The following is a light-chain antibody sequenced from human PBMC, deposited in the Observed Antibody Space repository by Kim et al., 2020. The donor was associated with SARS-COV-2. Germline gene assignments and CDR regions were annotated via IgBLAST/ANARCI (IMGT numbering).Light chain of an antibody. J-gene: IGKJ3*01. Sequence: LPRGEGAPLSCTASGSVTSSHLARYQQNPGHAPRLLIDGTSNRATGVPDRFSGSGSETNFTISISRLEPEDFAVYYWQQYGVSVTFGPGTKVDIK. CDR1: GSVTSSH. V-gene: IGKV3-20*01. CDR2: GTS. CDR3: QQYGVSVT.